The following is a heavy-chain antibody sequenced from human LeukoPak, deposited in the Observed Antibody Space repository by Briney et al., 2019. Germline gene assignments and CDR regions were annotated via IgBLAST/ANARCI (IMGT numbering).Heavy chain of an antibody. D-gene: IGHD3-22*01. J-gene: IGHJ3*02. CDR1: GFTVSSNY. CDR2: IYSGEST. Sequence: PSGGSLRLSCAASGFTVSSNYMSWVRQAPGKGLEWVSVIYSGESTYYADSVKGRFTISRDNSKNTLYLQMNSLRAEDTAVYYCAREINYYDKRILVDAFDIWGQGTLVTVSS. CDR3: AREINYYDKRILVDAFDI. V-gene: IGHV3-53*01.